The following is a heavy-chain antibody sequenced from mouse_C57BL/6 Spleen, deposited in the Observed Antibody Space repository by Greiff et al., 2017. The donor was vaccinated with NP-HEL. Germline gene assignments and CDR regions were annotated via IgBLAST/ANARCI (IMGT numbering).Heavy chain of an antibody. CDR2: INYDGSST. Sequence: EVKLMESEGGLVQPGSSMKLSCTASGFTFSDYYMAWVRQVPEKGLEWVANINYDGSSTYYLDSLKSRFIISRDNAKNILYLQMSSLKSEDTATYYCARVMSYAMDYWGQGTSVTVSS. CDR3: ARVMSYAMDY. D-gene: IGHD2-3*01. J-gene: IGHJ4*01. V-gene: IGHV5-16*01. CDR1: GFTFSDYY.